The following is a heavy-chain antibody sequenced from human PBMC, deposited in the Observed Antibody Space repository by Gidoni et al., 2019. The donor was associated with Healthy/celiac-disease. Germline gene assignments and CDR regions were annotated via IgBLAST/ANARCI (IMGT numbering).Heavy chain of an antibody. V-gene: IGHV4-39*01. D-gene: IGHD1-7*01. Sequence: QLQLQESGPGLVKPSETLSLPCPVSGGSISSSSYYWGWIRQPPGKGLEWIGSIYYSGSTYYNPSLKSRVTISVDTSKNQFSLKLSSVTAADTAVYYCARQTGTIDYWGQGTLVTVSS. J-gene: IGHJ4*02. CDR1: GGSISSSSYY. CDR2: IYYSGST. CDR3: ARQTGTIDY.